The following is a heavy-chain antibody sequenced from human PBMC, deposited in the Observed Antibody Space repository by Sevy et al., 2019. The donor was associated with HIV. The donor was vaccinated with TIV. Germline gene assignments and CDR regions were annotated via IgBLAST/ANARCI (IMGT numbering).Heavy chain of an antibody. D-gene: IGHD3-16*01. V-gene: IGHV3-74*01. J-gene: IGHJ4*02. Sequence: GGCLSLSCAGSGFSITSYWMHWVRQAPGKGLVWVSRMNEDGSVTNHADTVRGRFTISRDNAKNTLYLQMNSLRVEDTAVYYCVKDFGGPTDYWGQGTLVTVSS. CDR3: VKDFGGPTDY. CDR1: GFSITSYW. CDR2: MNEDGSVT.